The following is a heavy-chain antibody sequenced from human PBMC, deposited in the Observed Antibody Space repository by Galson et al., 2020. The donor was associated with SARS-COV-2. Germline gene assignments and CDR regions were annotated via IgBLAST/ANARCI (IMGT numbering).Heavy chain of an antibody. V-gene: IGHV4-39*01. CDR1: GGSLTSTSYY. D-gene: IGHD1-26*01. CDR3: ARQNRIMGSYYWPFDM. J-gene: IGHJ3*02. CDR2: IFYGGST. Sequence: ASETLSLTCTVSGGSLTSTSYYWGWIRQPPGKGLEWIGSIFYGGSTYYKPSLKSRVTMSVDTSKNQFSLKLTSVTAADTAVYYCARQNRIMGSYYWPFDMWGQGTMVTVSS.